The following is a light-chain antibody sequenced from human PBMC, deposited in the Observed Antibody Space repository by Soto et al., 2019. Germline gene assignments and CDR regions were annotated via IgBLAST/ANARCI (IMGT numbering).Light chain of an antibody. J-gene: IGLJ3*02. Sequence: QPVLTQPPSVSAAPGQKVTISCSGSRSNIGNNYVSWYQQLPGTAPKLLIYDNNKRPSRIPDRFSGSKSGTSATLGITGLQTGDEGDYYCGTWDSSLSAVVFGGGTKLTVL. CDR3: GTWDSSLSAVV. CDR2: DNN. V-gene: IGLV1-51*01. CDR1: RSNIGNNY.